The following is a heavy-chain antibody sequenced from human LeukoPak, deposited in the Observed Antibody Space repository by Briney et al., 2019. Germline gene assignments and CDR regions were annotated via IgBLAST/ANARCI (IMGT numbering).Heavy chain of an antibody. D-gene: IGHD1-26*01. J-gene: IGHJ3*02. CDR2: IKQDGSEK. CDR3: ARDRGIVGATNAFDI. Sequence: GGSLRLSCAASGFTFSSYWTSWVRQAPGKGLEWVANIKQDGSEKYYVDSVKGRFTISRDNAKNSLYLQMNSLRAEDTAVYYCARDRGIVGATNAFDIWGQGTMVTVSS. CDR1: GFTFSSYW. V-gene: IGHV3-7*01.